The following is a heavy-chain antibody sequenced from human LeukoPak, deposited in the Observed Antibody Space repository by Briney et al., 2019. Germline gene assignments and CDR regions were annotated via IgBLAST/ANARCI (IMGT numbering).Heavy chain of an antibody. CDR2: INWNGGRT. CDR1: GFSFDDYG. CDR3: ARDLYGGNSGRAFDI. Sequence: GGSLRLSCAASGFSFDDYGMTWVRQIPGKGLEWVSGINWNGGRTFYADSVKGRFTISRDNGKNSLYLQMNSLRAEDTALYYCARDLYGGNSGRAFDIWGQGTMVTVSS. J-gene: IGHJ3*02. V-gene: IGHV3-20*04. D-gene: IGHD4-23*01.